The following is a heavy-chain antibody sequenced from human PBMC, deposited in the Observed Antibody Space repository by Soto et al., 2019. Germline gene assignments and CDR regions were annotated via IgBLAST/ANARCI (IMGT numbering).Heavy chain of an antibody. V-gene: IGHV1-8*01. CDR2: MNPNSGNT. CDR1: GYTFTNYD. Sequence: QVNLVQSGAEVKKPGASVKVSCKASGYTFTNYDLNWVRQAPGQGLEWMGWMNPNSGNTGYAQNFQGRVTMTTNSSISTGDMELSSRTTEDTAVYYCVRGGLRHFTWVLTGFDAWGQGTLVIVSS. J-gene: IGHJ5*02. CDR3: VRGGLRHFTWVLTGFDA. D-gene: IGHD3-9*01.